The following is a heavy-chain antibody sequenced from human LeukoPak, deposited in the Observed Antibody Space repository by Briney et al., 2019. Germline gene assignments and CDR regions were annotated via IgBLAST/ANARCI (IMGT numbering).Heavy chain of an antibody. D-gene: IGHD6-19*01. CDR3: ARDRSPYSSGWFKDAFDI. Sequence: GGSLRLSCAASGFTFSSYSMNWVRQAPGKGLEWVSYISSSSSTIYYADSVKGRFTISRDNAKNSLYLQMNSLRAEDTAVYYCARDRSPYSSGWFKDAFDIWGQGTMVSVSS. J-gene: IGHJ3*02. CDR1: GFTFSSYS. CDR2: ISSSSSTI. V-gene: IGHV3-48*01.